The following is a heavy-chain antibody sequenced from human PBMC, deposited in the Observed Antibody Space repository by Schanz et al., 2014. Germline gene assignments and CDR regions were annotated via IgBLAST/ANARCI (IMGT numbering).Heavy chain of an antibody. CDR1: GFNFSDYA. Sequence: EVHLLESGGGLVPPGGSLRLSCAASGFNFSDYAMCWVRQAPGKGLEWVSAISGGGGTTYYTDSVKGRFTISRDNSKNTLYLQMSSLRAEDTAVYYCAKVRYSSGWRGDYFDEWGQGTLVTVAS. CDR2: ISGGGGTT. D-gene: IGHD6-25*01. CDR3: AKVRYSSGWRGDYFDE. V-gene: IGHV3-23*01. J-gene: IGHJ4*02.